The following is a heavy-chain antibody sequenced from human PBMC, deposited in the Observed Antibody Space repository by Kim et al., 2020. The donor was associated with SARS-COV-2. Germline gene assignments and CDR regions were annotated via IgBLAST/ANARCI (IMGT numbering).Heavy chain of an antibody. J-gene: IGHJ5*02. D-gene: IGHD3-22*01. V-gene: IGHV4-4*02. CDR2: VDHSGTT. CDR1: GASISSSGC. Sequence: SETLSLTCVVSGASISSSGCWSWVRQPPGKGLEWIGEVDHSGTTSYNVSLKSRVTISVDKSKNQFSLRLNSVSAADTAVYYCARGVSSAWTLRAWFDPWGQGTLVTVSP. CDR3: ARGVSSAWTLRAWFDP.